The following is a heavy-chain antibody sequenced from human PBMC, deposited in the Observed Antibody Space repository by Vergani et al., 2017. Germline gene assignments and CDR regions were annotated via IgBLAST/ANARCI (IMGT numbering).Heavy chain of an antibody. CDR2: ISSGSGYI. V-gene: IGHV3-21*01. CDR3: ARGQHSSGWYPGHFDL. CDR1: GFPLSSYS. J-gene: IGHJ2*01. Sequence: EVQLVESGGGPVQPGGSLRLSCAVSGFPLSSYSMNWVRQAPGKGLGWVSSISSGSGYIYYAVSVKGRFTISRDNAKNSLYLQMNSLRAEDTAVYYCARGQHSSGWYPGHFDLWGRGTLVTVSS. D-gene: IGHD6-19*01.